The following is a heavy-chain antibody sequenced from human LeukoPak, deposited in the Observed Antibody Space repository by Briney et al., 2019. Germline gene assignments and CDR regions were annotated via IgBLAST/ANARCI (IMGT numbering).Heavy chain of an antibody. CDR1: GFTFSSYG. V-gene: IGHV3-30*02. CDR2: IRYDGSNK. J-gene: IGHJ3*02. Sequence: GGSLRLSCAASGFTFSSYGMHWVRQAPGKGLEWVAFIRYDGSNKYYADSVKGRFTISRDNSKNTLYLQMNSLRAEDTAVYYCARGLDVVSATNDAFDMWGQGTMVTVSS. D-gene: IGHD2-2*01. CDR3: ARGLDVVSATNDAFDM.